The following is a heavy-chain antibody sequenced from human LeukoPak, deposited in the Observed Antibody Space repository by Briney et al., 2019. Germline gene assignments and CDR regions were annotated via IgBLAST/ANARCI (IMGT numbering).Heavy chain of an antibody. D-gene: IGHD3-22*01. Sequence: GGSLRLSXAASGFTVRSNYMSWVRQAPGKGLEWVSVIYSGGSTYYADSVKGRFTISRDNSKNTLYLQMNSLRAEDTAVYYCARYITRHYYDSSGYYHYFDYWGQGTLVTVSS. V-gene: IGHV3-53*01. CDR2: IYSGGST. CDR3: ARYITRHYYDSSGYYHYFDY. CDR1: GFTVRSNY. J-gene: IGHJ4*02.